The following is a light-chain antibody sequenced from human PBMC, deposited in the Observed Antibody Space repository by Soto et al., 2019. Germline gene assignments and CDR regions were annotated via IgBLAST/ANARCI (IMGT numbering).Light chain of an antibody. CDR1: SSDVGGYKY. J-gene: IGLJ2*01. Sequence: QSALTQPASVSGSPGQSMTISCTGTSSDVGGYKYVSWYQQHPDKAPKLIIFEVSNRPSGISSRFSGSKSGNTASLTISGLQAEDEADYHCCSYAGLSTFVIFGGGTKLTVL. CDR3: CSYAGLSTFVI. V-gene: IGLV2-23*02. CDR2: EVS.